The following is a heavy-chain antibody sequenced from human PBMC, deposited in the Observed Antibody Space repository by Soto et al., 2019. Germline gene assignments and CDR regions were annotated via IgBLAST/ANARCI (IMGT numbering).Heavy chain of an antibody. Sequence: SETLSLTCTVCSGSISSGGYYWSWIRQHPGKGLEWIGYIYYSGSTYYNPSLKSRVTISVDTSKNQFSLKLSSVTAADTAVYYCARALQDIVVVVAATTRNAIDTWGLDAILTVSS. CDR1: SGSISSGGYY. CDR3: ARALQDIVVVVAATTRNAIDT. J-gene: IGHJ3*02. V-gene: IGHV4-31*03. CDR2: IYYSGST. D-gene: IGHD2-15*01.